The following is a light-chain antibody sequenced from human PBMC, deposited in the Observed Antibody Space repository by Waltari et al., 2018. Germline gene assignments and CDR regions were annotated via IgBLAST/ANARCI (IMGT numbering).Light chain of an antibody. J-gene: IGLJ1*01. CDR1: SSDIGDNY. CDR2: GNT. Sequence: QSVLTQPPSASGTPGQRVTISCSGSSSDIGDNYVYWYKQLPGTAPKLLIYGNTQRTSGVPYRFSGSKSGTSASLAISDLRYEDEADYYCAAWDDNLLYVFGTGTKVTVL. V-gene: IGLV1-47*01. CDR3: AAWDDNLLYV.